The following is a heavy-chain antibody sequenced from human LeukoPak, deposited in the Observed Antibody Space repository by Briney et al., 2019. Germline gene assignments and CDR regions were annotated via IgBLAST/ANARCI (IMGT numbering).Heavy chain of an antibody. J-gene: IGHJ3*02. CDR1: GYTFTGYY. V-gene: IGHV1-2*02. Sequence: ASVKVSCKASGYTFTGYYMHWVRQAPGQGLEWMGWINPNSGGTNYAQKFQGRVTMARDTSISTAYMELSRLRSDDTAVYYCAVNLAYCGGDCYPFDAFDIWGQGTMVTVSS. CDR2: INPNSGGT. CDR3: AVNLAYCGGDCYPFDAFDI. D-gene: IGHD2-21*02.